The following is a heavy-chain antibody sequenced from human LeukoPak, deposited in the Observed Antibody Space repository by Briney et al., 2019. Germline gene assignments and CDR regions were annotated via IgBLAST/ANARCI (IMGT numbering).Heavy chain of an antibody. D-gene: IGHD1-26*01. CDR3: AKLGKWELPLDY. J-gene: IGHJ4*02. Sequence: SGGSLRLSCAASGFTFGSYGMHWVRQGPGKGLEWVAVISYDGSNKYYADSVKGRFTISRDNSKNTLYLQVNSLRAEDTAVYYCAKLGKWELPLDYWGQGTLVTVSS. V-gene: IGHV3-30*18. CDR2: ISYDGSNK. CDR1: GFTFGSYG.